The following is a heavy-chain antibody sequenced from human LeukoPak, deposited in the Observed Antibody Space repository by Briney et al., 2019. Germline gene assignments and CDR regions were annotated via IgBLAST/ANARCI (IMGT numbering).Heavy chain of an antibody. Sequence: GGSLGLSCAASGFTFSSYWMSWVRQAPGKGLEWVANIKQDGSEKYYVDSVKGRFTISRDNAKNSLYLQMNSLRAEDTAVYYCARKGVDHYYYYMDVWGKGATVIVSS. J-gene: IGHJ6*03. CDR2: IKQDGSEK. CDR3: ARKGVDHYYYYMDV. V-gene: IGHV3-7*01. D-gene: IGHD2-8*01. CDR1: GFTFSSYW.